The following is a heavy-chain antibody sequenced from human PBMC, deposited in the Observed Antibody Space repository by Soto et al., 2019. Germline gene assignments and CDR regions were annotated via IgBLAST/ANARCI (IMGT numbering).Heavy chain of an antibody. V-gene: IGHV3-23*01. Sequence: EVQLLESGGGLEQPGGSLRLSCGVSGFTFRSYAMSWVRQAPGKGLEWVSGIGGSGAGTYYADSVKGRFTISRDISKNPLYLQMNSLRAEDTAIYYCAKELYSGREAREAFDYWGQGALVTVSS. J-gene: IGHJ4*02. D-gene: IGHD1-26*01. CDR2: IGGSGAGT. CDR3: AKELYSGREAREAFDY. CDR1: GFTFRSYA.